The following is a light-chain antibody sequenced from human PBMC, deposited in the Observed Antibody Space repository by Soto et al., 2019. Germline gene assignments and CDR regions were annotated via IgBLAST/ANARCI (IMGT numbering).Light chain of an antibody. CDR2: DAS. Sequence: DIEMTQSPSTLSASVGDRVSITCRASQSISSWLAWYQQKPGKAPKLLIYDASSLESGVPSRFSGSGSGTQFTLSISSLQPDDFATYYCHQCDSYPYTFGQGTNLEIK. CDR3: HQCDSYPYT. J-gene: IGKJ2*01. V-gene: IGKV1-5*01. CDR1: QSISSW.